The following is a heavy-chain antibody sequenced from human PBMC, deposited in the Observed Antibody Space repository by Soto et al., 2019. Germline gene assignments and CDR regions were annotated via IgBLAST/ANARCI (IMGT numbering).Heavy chain of an antibody. Sequence: GGSLRLSCAASGFTFSSYAMSWVRQAPGKGLEWVSAISGSGGSTYYADSVKGRFTISRDNSKNTLYLQMNSLRAEDTAVYYCAKDTVPYYYYYMDVWGKGTTVTVSS. V-gene: IGHV3-23*01. CDR1: GFTFSSYA. J-gene: IGHJ6*03. CDR3: AKDTVPYYYYYMDV. CDR2: ISGSGGST. D-gene: IGHD4-4*01.